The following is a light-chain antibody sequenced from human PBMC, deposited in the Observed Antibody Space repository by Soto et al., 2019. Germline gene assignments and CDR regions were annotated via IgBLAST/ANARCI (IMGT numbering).Light chain of an antibody. CDR2: WAS. V-gene: IGKV4-1*01. CDR3: QQFYGTPYA. Sequence: DIVMTQSPDSLAVSLGERATINCKSSQSVLYSSNNKNYLAWYQQKQGQPPKLLIYWASTRESGVPDRFSGSGSGTDFTLTIRSLQAEDVAVYYSQQFYGTPYAFGQGTKLEIK. CDR1: QSVLYSSNNKNY. J-gene: IGKJ2*01.